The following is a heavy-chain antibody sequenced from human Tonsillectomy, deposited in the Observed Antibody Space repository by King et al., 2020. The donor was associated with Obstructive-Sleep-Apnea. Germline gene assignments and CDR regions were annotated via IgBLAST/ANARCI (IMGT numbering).Heavy chain of an antibody. V-gene: IGHV3-66*01. CDR3: ARDPGAYDYGWGGGG. D-gene: IGHD5-12*01. CDR1: GFTVSSNY. CDR2: IYSYGST. J-gene: IGHJ4*02. Sequence: VQLVESGGGLVQPGGSLRLSCAASGFTVSSNYMSWGRPAPGKGLGWGSVIYSYGSTYYADSVKGRFTISRANTKNTLYLQMNSLRAEDTAGYYGARDPGAYDYGWGGGGWGQGTLVTVSS.